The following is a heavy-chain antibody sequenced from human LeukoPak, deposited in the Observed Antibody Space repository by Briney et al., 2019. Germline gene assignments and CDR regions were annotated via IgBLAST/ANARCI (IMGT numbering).Heavy chain of an antibody. CDR1: GFSISSYE. CDR3: AKVMDTAMALYYYYYYGMDV. V-gene: IGHV3-48*03. D-gene: IGHD5-18*01. Sequence: QPGGSLRLSCAASGFSISSYEMNWVRQAPGKGLEWVSYISSSGRTIYYADSVKGRFTISRDNSKNTLYLQMNSLRAEDTAVYYCAKVMDTAMALYYYYYYGMDVWGQGTTVTVSS. CDR2: ISSSGRTI. J-gene: IGHJ6*02.